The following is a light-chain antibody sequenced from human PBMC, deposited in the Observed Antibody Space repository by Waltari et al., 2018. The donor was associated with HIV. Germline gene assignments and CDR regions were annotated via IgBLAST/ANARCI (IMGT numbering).Light chain of an antibody. CDR1: NSNMVASSD. Sequence: QSVLPQPPSVSGAPGQRATISCTGRNSNMVASSDAHWYQQLPGTAPKLLIYSNTNRPSGVPDRFSGSKSGTSASLAITGLQAEDEADYYCQSYDSSLSCYVFGSGTKVTVL. CDR2: SNT. V-gene: IGLV1-40*01. J-gene: IGLJ1*01. CDR3: QSYDSSLSCYV.